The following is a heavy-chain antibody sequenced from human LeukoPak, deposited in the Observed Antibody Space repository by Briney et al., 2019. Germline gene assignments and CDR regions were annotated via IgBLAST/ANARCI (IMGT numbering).Heavy chain of an antibody. CDR1: GGSISSYH. D-gene: IGHD4-11*01. CDR2: IYYSGST. V-gene: IGHV4-59*08. J-gene: IGHJ6*02. CDR3: ARHTTGNGMDV. Sequence: PSGTLSLTCTVSGGSISSYHWSWIRQPPGKGLEWIGYIYYSGSTSYNPSLKSRVTISVDTSKNQFSLKLSSVTAADTAVYFCARHTTGNGMDVWGQGTTVTVSS.